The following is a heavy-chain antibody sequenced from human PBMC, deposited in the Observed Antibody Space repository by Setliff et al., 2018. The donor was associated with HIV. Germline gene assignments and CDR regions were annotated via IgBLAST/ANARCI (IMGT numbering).Heavy chain of an antibody. CDR1: GGSISSDNW. Sequence: PSETLSLTCGVSGGSISSDNWWTWVRQSPGKGLEWIGEIHHSGSTNYNPSLKGRVSISVDKSKNQFSLRLSSVTAADTAVYYCASRYFFESSGDYGDFWGQGTLVTVS. CDR3: ASRYFFESSGDYGDF. J-gene: IGHJ4*02. CDR2: IHHSGST. D-gene: IGHD3-22*01. V-gene: IGHV4-4*02.